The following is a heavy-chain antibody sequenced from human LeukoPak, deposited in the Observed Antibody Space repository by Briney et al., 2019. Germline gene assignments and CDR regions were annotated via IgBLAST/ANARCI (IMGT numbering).Heavy chain of an antibody. V-gene: IGHV3-33*01. J-gene: IGHJ4*02. CDR2: IWYDGSNK. CDR1: GFTFSSYG. D-gene: IGHD3-3*01. Sequence: GGSLRLSCAASGFTFSSYGMHWVRQAPGKGLEWVAVIWYDGSNKYYADSVKGRFTISRDNSKNTLYLQMNSLRAEDTAVYYCARRYYGGEYYFDYWGRGTLVTVSS. CDR3: ARRYYGGEYYFDY.